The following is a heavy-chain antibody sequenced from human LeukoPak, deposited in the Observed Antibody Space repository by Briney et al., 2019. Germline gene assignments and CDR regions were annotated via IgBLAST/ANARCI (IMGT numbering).Heavy chain of an antibody. Sequence: GGSLRLSCAASGSTFSNYWMHWVRQAPGKGLVWVSRINSDGINTSYADSVKGRFTISRDNAENSLYLQMNSLRAEDTAVYYCARAIPYDILTGYYTKEVDYWGQGTLVTVSS. V-gene: IGHV3-74*01. CDR2: INSDGINT. CDR1: GSTFSNYW. J-gene: IGHJ4*02. CDR3: ARAIPYDILTGYYTKEVDY. D-gene: IGHD3-9*01.